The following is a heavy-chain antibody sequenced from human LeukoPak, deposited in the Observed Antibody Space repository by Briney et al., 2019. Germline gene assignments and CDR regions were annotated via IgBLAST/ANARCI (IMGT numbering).Heavy chain of an antibody. CDR1: GYTFTGYY. CDR2: INPNSGGT. J-gene: IGHJ3*02. V-gene: IGHV1-2*02. CDR3: ARASMVRGVIDAFDI. Sequence: ASVKVSCKASGYTFTGYYMHWVRQAPGQGLEWMGWINPNSGGTNYAQKFQGRVTMTRDTSISTACMELSRLRSDDTAVYYCARASMVRGVIDAFDIWGQGTMVTVSS. D-gene: IGHD3-10*01.